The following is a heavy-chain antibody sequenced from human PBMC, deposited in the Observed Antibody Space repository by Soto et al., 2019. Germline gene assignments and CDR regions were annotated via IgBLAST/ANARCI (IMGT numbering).Heavy chain of an antibody. Sequence: SQTLPLTCAISGDSVSSNSAAWNWIRQSPSRGLEWLGRTYYRSRWYNDYAVSVKSRITVNPDTSKNQFSLKLSSVTAADTAVYYCARVAYDFWYWFDPWGQGTLVTVSS. CDR3: ARVAYDFWYWFDP. V-gene: IGHV6-1*01. CDR2: TYYRSRWYN. D-gene: IGHD3-3*01. J-gene: IGHJ5*02. CDR1: GDSVSSNSAA.